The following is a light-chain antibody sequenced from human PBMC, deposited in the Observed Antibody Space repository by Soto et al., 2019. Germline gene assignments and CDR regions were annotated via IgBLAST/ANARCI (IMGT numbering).Light chain of an antibody. CDR1: SSDVGSYNL. V-gene: IGLV2-23*02. CDR2: EVS. Sequence: QSVLTQPASVSGCPGQSITISSTGTSSDVGSYNLVSWYQQHPGKAPKLMISEVSKRPSGVSHRFSGSKSGNTASLTISGLQAEDEADYYCCSYAGSSTLVFGGGTKVTVL. J-gene: IGLJ2*01. CDR3: CSYAGSSTLV.